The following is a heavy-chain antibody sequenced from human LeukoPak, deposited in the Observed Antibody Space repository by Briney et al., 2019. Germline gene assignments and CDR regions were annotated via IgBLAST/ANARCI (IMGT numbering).Heavy chain of an antibody. CDR3: ARSYSSRPFDY. Sequence: SETLSLTCTVSGGSISGYYWSWIRQPPGKGLEWLGYFYDSGSTNYSPSLKSRVTMSEDTSKNQFSLRLNSVTAADTAVYYCARSYSSRPFDYWGQGTLVTVSS. V-gene: IGHV4-59*01. CDR2: FYDSGST. J-gene: IGHJ4*02. D-gene: IGHD6-19*01. CDR1: GGSISGYY.